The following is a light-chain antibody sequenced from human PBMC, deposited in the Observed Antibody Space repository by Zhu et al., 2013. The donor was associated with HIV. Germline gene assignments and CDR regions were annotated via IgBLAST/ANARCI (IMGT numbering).Light chain of an antibody. CDR2: AAS. V-gene: IGKV1D-12*01. Sequence: DIQMTQSPSSVSASVGDRVTITCRASQGIDGWLAWYQQKPGKAPKVLISAASTLQSGVPSRFSGSGSGTDFTLTISSLQAEDFATYYCQQSYSTLRTFGQGTKVEIK. CDR1: QGIDGW. J-gene: IGKJ1*01. CDR3: QQSYSTLRT.